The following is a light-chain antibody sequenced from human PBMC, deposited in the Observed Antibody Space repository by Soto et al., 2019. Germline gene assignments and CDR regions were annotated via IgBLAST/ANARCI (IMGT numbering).Light chain of an antibody. J-gene: IGLJ1*01. V-gene: IGLV2-14*01. CDR3: SSYTTSSTRLYV. Sequence: QSALTQPASVSGSPGQSITISCTGTSSDVGGYNSVSWYQQHPGKAPKLMIYEVSNRPSGVSNRFSGSKSGNTASLTISGLQAEDEADYDCSSYTTSSTRLYVFGTGTKVTVL. CDR1: SSDVGGYNS. CDR2: EVS.